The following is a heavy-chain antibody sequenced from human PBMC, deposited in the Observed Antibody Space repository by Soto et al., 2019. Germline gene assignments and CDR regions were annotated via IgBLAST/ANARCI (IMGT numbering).Heavy chain of an antibody. J-gene: IGHJ4*02. Sequence: GGSLRLSCVASGFTLSSYHMDWVRQAPGKGLEWISYIHASSISNIYYADSVKGRFTISRDNAKNSLYLQMNSLRAEDTAVYYCARGPGGYYDSSGYPSHYFDYWGQGTLVTVSS. CDR1: GFTLSSYH. D-gene: IGHD3-22*01. CDR2: IHASSISNI. CDR3: ARGPGGYYDSSGYPSHYFDY. V-gene: IGHV3-48*04.